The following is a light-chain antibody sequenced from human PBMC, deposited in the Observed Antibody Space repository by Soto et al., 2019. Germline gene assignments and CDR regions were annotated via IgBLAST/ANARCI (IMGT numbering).Light chain of an antibody. V-gene: IGKV1-6*01. Sequence: AVQITQSPSSLSASVGDRVTITCRVSQGIRNDLGWYQQKPGKAPKLLIYAASSLQSGVPSRFSGSGSGTDLTLTISSLQPEDFATYYCQQSYSTLMYTFGQGTKVDVK. J-gene: IGKJ2*01. CDR2: AAS. CDR1: QGIRND. CDR3: QQSYSTLMYT.